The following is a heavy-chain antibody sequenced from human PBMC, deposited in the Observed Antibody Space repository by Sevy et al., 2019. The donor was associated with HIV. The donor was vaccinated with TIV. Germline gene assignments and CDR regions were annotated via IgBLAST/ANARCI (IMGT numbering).Heavy chain of an antibody. J-gene: IGHJ4*02. Sequence: SETLSLTCAVYGGSFSGYYWSWIRQPPGKGLEWIGEINHSGSTNYNPSLKSRVTISVDTSKNQFSLKLSSVTAADTAVYYCARGRGRRIVAVTLDYWGQGTLVTVSS. V-gene: IGHV4-34*01. D-gene: IGHD3-22*01. CDR3: ARGRGRRIVAVTLDY. CDR2: INHSGST. CDR1: GGSFSGYY.